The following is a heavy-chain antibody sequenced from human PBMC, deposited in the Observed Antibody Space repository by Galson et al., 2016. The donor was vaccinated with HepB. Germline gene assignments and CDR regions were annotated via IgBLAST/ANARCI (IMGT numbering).Heavy chain of an antibody. CDR1: GFIFTSYG. CDR2: TWSDGSNI. CDR3: ARDASYDGTSCGFMAPDF. V-gene: IGHV3-33*01. J-gene: IGHJ4*02. Sequence: SLRLSCAASGFIFTSYGMHWVRQSPGKGLEWVAVTWSDGSNIYYADSVKGRFTIPRDNSKNTLYLQMNSLRDEDTAVYYCARDASYDGTSCGFMAPDFWGQGTLVTVSS. D-gene: IGHD1-7*01.